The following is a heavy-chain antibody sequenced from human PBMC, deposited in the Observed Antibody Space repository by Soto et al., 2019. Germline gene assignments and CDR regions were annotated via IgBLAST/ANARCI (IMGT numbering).Heavy chain of an antibody. J-gene: IGHJ6*02. Sequence: QVQLQESGPGLVRPSQTLSLTCTVSGGSINSEHYHWTWIRQAPGKGLERIGYIHYTGSIRSNPSLQTRVTISVDTSKYLFSLKLSSVTAADTAVYFCVREDDGGDRDYYGLDVWGQGTTLTVSS. V-gene: IGHV4-30-4*01. CDR3: VREDDGGDRDYYGLDV. CDR1: GGSINSEHYH. D-gene: IGHD2-21*02. CDR2: IHYTGSI.